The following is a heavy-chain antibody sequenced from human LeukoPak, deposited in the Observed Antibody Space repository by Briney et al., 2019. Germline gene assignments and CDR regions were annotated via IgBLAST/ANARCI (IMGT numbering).Heavy chain of an antibody. V-gene: IGHV4-34*01. J-gene: IGHJ4*02. CDR2: INHSGST. CDR1: GGSFSGYY. D-gene: IGHD3-22*01. Sequence: SETLSLTCAVYGGSFSGYYWSWIRQPPGKGLEWIGEINHSGSTNYNPSLKSRVTISVDTSKNQFSLKLSSVTAADTAVYYCARRGYYDSSCYWDFGGPITDYFDYWGQGTLVTVSS. CDR3: ARRGYYDSSCYWDFGGPITDYFDY.